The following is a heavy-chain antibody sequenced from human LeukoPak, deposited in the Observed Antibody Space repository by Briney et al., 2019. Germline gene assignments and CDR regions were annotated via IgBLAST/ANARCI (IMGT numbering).Heavy chain of an antibody. V-gene: IGHV4-39*01. CDR2: IYYSGST. CDR1: GGSISSSSYY. CDR3: ASAGIAAHAQHY. Sequence: SETLSLTCTVSGGSISSSSYYWGWIRQPPGKGLEWIGSIYYSGSTYYNPSLKSRVTISVDTSKNQFSLKLSSVTAADTAVYYCASAGIAAHAQHYWGQGTLVTVSS. J-gene: IGHJ4*02. D-gene: IGHD6-13*01.